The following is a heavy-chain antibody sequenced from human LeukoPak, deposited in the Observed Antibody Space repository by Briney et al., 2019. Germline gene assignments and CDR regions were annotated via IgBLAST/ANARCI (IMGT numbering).Heavy chain of an antibody. D-gene: IGHD1-14*01. Sequence: RTGGSLRLSCTGSGFTFSTTSINWVRLAPGQGLEWVSTISGSGSFIRYLDSVKGRFTISRDNANNLVYLQMDSLRVDDSAVYFCAKANEPLNWFEPWGQGTLVTVSS. V-gene: IGHV3-21*04. CDR3: AKANEPLNWFEP. J-gene: IGHJ5*02. CDR2: ISGSGSFI. CDR1: GFTFSTTS.